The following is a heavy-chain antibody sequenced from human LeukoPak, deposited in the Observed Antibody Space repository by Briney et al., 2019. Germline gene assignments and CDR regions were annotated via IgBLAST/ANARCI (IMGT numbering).Heavy chain of an antibody. Sequence: SETLSLTCAVYGGSFSGYYWSWIRQPPGKGLEWIGEINHSGSTNYNPSPKSRVTISVDTSKNQFSLKLSSVTAADTAVCYCARGWHGSSSGGYYFDYWGQGTLVTVSS. CDR3: ARGWHGSSSGGYYFDY. V-gene: IGHV4-34*01. CDR1: GGSFSGYY. J-gene: IGHJ4*02. D-gene: IGHD6-6*01. CDR2: INHSGST.